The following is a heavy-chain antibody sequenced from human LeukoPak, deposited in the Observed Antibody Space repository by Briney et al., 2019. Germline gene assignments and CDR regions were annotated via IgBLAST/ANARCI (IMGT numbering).Heavy chain of an antibody. CDR1: GGSISSYY. CDR3: ARTYEIVESTAFYHYLFYMDT. D-gene: IGHD1-26*01. V-gene: IGHV4-59*12. CDR2: IYYSGST. J-gene: IGHJ6*03. Sequence: SETLSLTCTVSGGSISSYYWSWIRQPPGKGLEWIGYIYYSGSTNYNPSLKSRVTISVDTSKNQFSLKLTSVTAADTAIYYCARTYEIVESTAFYHYLFYMDTWGKGTPVTISS.